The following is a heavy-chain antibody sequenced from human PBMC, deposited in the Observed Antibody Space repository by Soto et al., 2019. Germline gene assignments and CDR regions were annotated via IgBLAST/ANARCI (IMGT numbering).Heavy chain of an antibody. J-gene: IGHJ4*02. CDR2: FHPEDGET. CDR1: GYTLTELS. V-gene: IGHV1-24*01. D-gene: IGHD6-13*01. Sequence: QVQLVQSGAEVKKPGASVKVSCKVSGYTLTELSMHWVRQAPGKGLEWMGGFHPEDGETIYAQKFQGRVTMTEDTSIDTAYMELSSLRSEDTAVYYCATLLHSSRWKLFDYWGQGTLVTVSS. CDR3: ATLLHSSRWKLFDY.